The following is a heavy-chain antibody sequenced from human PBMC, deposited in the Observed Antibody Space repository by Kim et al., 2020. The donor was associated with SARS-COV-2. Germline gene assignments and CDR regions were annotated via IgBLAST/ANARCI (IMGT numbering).Heavy chain of an antibody. V-gene: IGHV3-33*08. CDR3: ARDRIGVTGRTAFDM. Sequence: GGSLRLSCAVSGFTFSSYGMHWARQAPGKGLEWVAVICYDGRNKYYADSVKGRFTISRDNAKNTLHLQMNSLRDEDTAVYFCARDRIGVTGRTAFDMWGRGTMVTVSS. D-gene: IGHD6-19*01. CDR1: GFTFSSYG. CDR2: ICYDGRNK. J-gene: IGHJ3*02.